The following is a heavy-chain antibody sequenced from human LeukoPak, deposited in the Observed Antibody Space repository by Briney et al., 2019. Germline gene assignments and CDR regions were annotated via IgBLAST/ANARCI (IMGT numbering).Heavy chain of an antibody. CDR2: IIPIFGTA. CDR3: ARGKTAMKAAIAY. J-gene: IGHJ4*02. Sequence: ASVKVSCKASGGTFSSYAISWVRQAPGQGLEWMGGIIPIFGTANYAQKFQGRVTITADESTSTAYMELSSLRSEDTAVYYCARGKTAMKAAIAYGGQGPLVTAS. V-gene: IGHV1-69*13. CDR1: GGTFSSYA. D-gene: IGHD5-18*01.